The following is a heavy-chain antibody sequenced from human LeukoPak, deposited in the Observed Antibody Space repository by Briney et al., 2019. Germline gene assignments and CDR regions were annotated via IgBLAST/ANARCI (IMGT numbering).Heavy chain of an antibody. CDR2: ISAYNGNT. Sequence: ASVKVSCKASGYTFTSYGISWVRQAPGQGLEWMGWISAYNGNTNYAQKLQGRVTMTTDTSTSTAYMELRSLRSDDTAVYYCAREGTIFGVVISYYYYGMDVWGQGTTVTVSS. D-gene: IGHD3-3*01. V-gene: IGHV1-18*01. J-gene: IGHJ6*02. CDR1: GYTFTSYG. CDR3: AREGTIFGVVISYYYYGMDV.